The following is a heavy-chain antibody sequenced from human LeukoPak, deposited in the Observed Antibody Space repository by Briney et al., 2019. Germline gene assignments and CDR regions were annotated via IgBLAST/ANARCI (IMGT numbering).Heavy chain of an antibody. Sequence: PGGSLRLSCAASGFTFNNFWMSWVRQAPGRGLEWVSHMFHIEGSEYYVDSVKGRFTISRDNAKNSLYLQMNSLRAEDTAVYYCARGGYGDYSSFDYWGQGALVTVSS. D-gene: IGHD4-17*01. J-gene: IGHJ4*02. CDR2: MFHIEGSE. CDR1: GFTFNNFW. V-gene: IGHV3-7*01. CDR3: ARGGYGDYSSFDY.